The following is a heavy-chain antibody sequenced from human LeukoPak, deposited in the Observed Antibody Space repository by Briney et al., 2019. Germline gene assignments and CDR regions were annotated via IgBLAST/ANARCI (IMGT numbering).Heavy chain of an antibody. Sequence: GGSLRLSCAASGFTFSSYAMHWVRQAPGKGLEWVAVISYDGSNKYYADSVKGRFTISRDNSKNTLYLQMNSLRAEDTAVYYCARDIIVVPAATYYYYYGMDVWGQGTTVTVSS. D-gene: IGHD2-2*01. J-gene: IGHJ6*02. CDR3: ARDIIVVPAATYYYYYGMDV. CDR2: ISYDGSNK. V-gene: IGHV3-30-3*01. CDR1: GFTFSSYA.